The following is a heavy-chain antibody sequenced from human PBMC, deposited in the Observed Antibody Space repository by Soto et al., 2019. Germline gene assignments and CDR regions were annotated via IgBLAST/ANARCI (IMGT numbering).Heavy chain of an antibody. CDR3: ARSSRTIFGEVVHYFDF. D-gene: IGHD3-3*01. CDR1: GASVRHYY. Sequence: LLLPGRVSGASVRHYYWSWIGQPHGVGPEWIGYISTSANSNSNPSLKSRVTISLDTSKNQFSLNLSSVTAADTAVYFCARSSRTIFGEVVHYFDFWGPGTLVTVS. J-gene: IGHJ4*02. CDR2: ISTSANS. V-gene: IGHV4-4*09.